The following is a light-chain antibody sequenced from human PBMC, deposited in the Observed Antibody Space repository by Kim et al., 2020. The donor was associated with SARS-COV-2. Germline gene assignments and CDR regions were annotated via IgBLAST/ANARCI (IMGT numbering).Light chain of an antibody. CDR1: QSISGW. J-gene: IGKJ2*01. CDR3: QQYDNLPRT. V-gene: IGKV1-33*01. CDR2: DAS. Sequence: DIQMTQSPSTLSASVGDRVTITCRASQSISGWLAWYQQKPGKAPKLLIYDASNLETGVPSRFSGSGSGTDFTFTISSLQPEDIATYYCQQYDNLPRTFGQGTKLEI.